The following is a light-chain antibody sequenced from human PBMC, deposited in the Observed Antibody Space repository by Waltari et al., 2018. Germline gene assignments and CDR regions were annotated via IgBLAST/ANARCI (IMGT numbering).Light chain of an antibody. CDR1: HAISNH. Sequence: DIQMTQSPSSLSASVGDRVTITCQASHAISNHLNWYQHKPGKAPELLIFDATNLETGVPSRFRGSGSGTDFTLTIPSLQPEDFATYYCQQYDNLASFGGGTKVEIK. V-gene: IGKV1-33*01. CDR2: DAT. J-gene: IGKJ4*01. CDR3: QQYDNLAS.